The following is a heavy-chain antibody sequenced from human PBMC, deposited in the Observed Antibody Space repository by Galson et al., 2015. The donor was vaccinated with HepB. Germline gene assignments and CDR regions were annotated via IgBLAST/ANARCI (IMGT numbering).Heavy chain of an antibody. CDR3: ARGYVVVPAAYYYYGMDV. D-gene: IGHD2-2*01. J-gene: IGHJ6*02. CDR2: IIPIFGIA. Sequence: SVKVSCKASGGTFSSYAIGWVRQAPGQGLEWMGGIIPIFGIANYAQKFQGRVTITADKSTSTAYMELSSLRSEDTAVYYCARGYVVVPAAYYYYGMDVWGQGTTVTVSS. V-gene: IGHV1-69*10. CDR1: GGTFSSYA.